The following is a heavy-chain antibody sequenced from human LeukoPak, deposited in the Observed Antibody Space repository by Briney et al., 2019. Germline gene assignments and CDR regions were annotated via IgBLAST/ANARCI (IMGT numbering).Heavy chain of an antibody. J-gene: IGHJ6*02. Sequence: SETLSLTCTVSGGSISSYYWGWIRQPAGKGLGWIGRIYTSGSTNYNPSLKSRVTMSVDTSKNQFSLKLSSVTAADTAVYYCAREDYDVLTGFAGMDVWGQGTTVTVSS. V-gene: IGHV4-4*07. CDR1: GGSISSYY. CDR3: AREDYDVLTGFAGMDV. D-gene: IGHD3-9*01. CDR2: IYTSGST.